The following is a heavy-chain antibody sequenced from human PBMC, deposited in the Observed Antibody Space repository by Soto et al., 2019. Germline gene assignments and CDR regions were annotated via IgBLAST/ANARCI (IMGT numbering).Heavy chain of an antibody. Sequence: QVQLVQSGAEVKRPGASVNVSCKASGYTFTTYNINWVRQAPGQGLEWMGWISTFNGETNYAQNLQGRVTLTTDTSTTTAYMEVRTLRSDDTAVYYCARGADTHDFDSWGQGSLVTVSS. V-gene: IGHV1-18*01. CDR1: GYTFTTYN. CDR3: ARGADTHDFDS. CDR2: ISTFNGET. J-gene: IGHJ4*02.